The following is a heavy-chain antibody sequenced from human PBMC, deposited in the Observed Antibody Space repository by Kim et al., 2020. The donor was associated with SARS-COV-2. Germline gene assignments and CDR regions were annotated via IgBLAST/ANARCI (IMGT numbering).Heavy chain of an antibody. J-gene: IGHJ6*02. Sequence: RGSLRLSCAASGFTFSSYDMHWVRQATGKGLEWVSAIGTAGDTYYPGSLKGRFTISRENAKNSLYLQMNSLRAGDTAVYYCARGVTTKYSGYDRPGYYYYGMDVWGQGTTVTVSS. CDR3: ARGVTTKYSGYDRPGYYYYGMDV. V-gene: IGHV3-13*01. CDR1: GFTFSSYD. CDR2: IGTAGDT. D-gene: IGHD5-12*01.